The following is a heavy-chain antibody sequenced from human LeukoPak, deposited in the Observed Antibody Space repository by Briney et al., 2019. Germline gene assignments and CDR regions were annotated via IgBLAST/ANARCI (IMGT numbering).Heavy chain of an antibody. Sequence: GGSLRLSCAASGFTFSRFEMNWVRQAPVKGLEWVSYITGSGSSIYYADSVKGRFTVSRDNAKNSLYLQMNSLRAEDTAVYYCARDLRGDVWGQGTTVTVSS. CDR2: ITGSGSSI. J-gene: IGHJ6*02. V-gene: IGHV3-48*03. CDR3: ARDLRGDV. CDR1: GFTFSRFE.